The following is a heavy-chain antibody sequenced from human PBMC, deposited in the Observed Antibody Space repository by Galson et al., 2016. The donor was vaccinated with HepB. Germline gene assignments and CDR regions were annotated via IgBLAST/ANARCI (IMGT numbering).Heavy chain of an antibody. CDR3: ARESLYGSGNYYSLIDY. D-gene: IGHD3-10*01. CDR2: IIPIFNTA. J-gene: IGHJ4*02. V-gene: IGHV1-69*13. CDR1: GDIFSSYA. Sequence: SVKVSCKASGDIFSSYAISWVRQAPGQGLEWMGGIIPIFNTAHYAQKFQGRVTITADESTSTAYMELSSLRSEDTAVYYCARESLYGSGNYYSLIDYWGQGTLVTVSS.